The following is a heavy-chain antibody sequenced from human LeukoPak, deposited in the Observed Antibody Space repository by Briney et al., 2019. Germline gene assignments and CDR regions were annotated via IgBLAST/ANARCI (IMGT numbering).Heavy chain of an antibody. V-gene: IGHV4-59*01. J-gene: IGHJ4*02. CDR2: IYYSGST. Sequence: SETLSLTCTVSDGSISSYYWSWIRQPPGKGLEWIGYIYYSGSTSYNPSLKSRVTISVDTSKNHFSLKLSSVTAADTTVYCARGPITMVRGVISSSLDYWGQGTLVTVSS. CDR3: ARGPITMVRGVISSSLDY. CDR1: DGSISSYY. D-gene: IGHD3-10*01.